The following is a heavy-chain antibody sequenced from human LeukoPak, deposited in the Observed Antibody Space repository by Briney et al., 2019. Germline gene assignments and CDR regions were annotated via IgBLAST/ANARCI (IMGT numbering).Heavy chain of an antibody. Sequence: PGGSLRLSCAASGFTFSNYWMTWVRQAPGKGLEWVANIKQDGSEKYYVDSVKGRFTISRDNSKNTLYLQMNSLRAEDTAVYYCAKMGYCTNGVCYLRGYYYYYMDVWGKGTTVTVSS. CDR1: GFTFSNYW. CDR3: AKMGYCTNGVCYLRGYYYYYMDV. D-gene: IGHD2-8*01. J-gene: IGHJ6*03. V-gene: IGHV3-7*03. CDR2: IKQDGSEK.